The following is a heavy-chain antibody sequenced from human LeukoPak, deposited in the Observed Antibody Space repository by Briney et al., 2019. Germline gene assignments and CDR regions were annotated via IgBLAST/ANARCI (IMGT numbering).Heavy chain of an antibody. CDR3: ARGIEQLVFRWFDP. V-gene: IGHV4-34*01. Sequence: ASETLSLTCAVYGGSFSGYYWSWIRQPPGKGLEWIGEINHSGSTNYNPSLKSRVTISVDTSKNQFSLKLSSVTAADTAVYYCARGIEQLVFRWFDPWGQGTLVTVSS. J-gene: IGHJ5*02. CDR2: INHSGST. D-gene: IGHD6-6*01. CDR1: GGSFSGYY.